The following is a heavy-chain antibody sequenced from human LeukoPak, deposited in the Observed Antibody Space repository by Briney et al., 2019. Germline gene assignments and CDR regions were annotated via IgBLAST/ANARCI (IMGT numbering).Heavy chain of an antibody. CDR3: ARHQNKTTVNSYFDY. D-gene: IGHD4-17*01. Sequence: GGSLRLSCAASGFTFSSYDMHWVRQATGKGLEWVSAIGTAGDTYYPGSVKGRFTISRENAKNSLYLQMNSLRAGDTAVYYCARHQNKTTVNSYFDYWGQGTLVTVYS. CDR2: IGTAGDT. V-gene: IGHV3-13*01. CDR1: GFTFSSYD. J-gene: IGHJ4*02.